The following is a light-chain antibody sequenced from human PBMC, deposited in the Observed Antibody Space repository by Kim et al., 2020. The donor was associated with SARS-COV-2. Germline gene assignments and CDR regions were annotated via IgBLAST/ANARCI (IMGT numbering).Light chain of an antibody. J-gene: IGKJ2*01. CDR1: QSVRSSC. V-gene: IGKV3-20*01. CDR3: QQYGSSSYT. Sequence: WAPGGEAALPGRASQSVRSSCVAWYKRKAGQAPRLLIYGACSRATGMRDRFSGSGSGKEFTLTIRRLEPEDFAVYDCQQYGSSSYTLGQGTKLEI. CDR2: GAC.